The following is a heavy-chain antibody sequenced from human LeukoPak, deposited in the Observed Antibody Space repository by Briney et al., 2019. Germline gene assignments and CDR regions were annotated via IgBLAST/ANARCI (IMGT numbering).Heavy chain of an antibody. V-gene: IGHV1-2*02. D-gene: IGHD3-10*01. Sequence: GASVKVSCKASGYTFTSHDINWVRQAPGQGLEWMGWVSAYNGNTNYAQKFQGRVTMTRDTSISTAYMELSRLRSDDTAVYYCARESSGTFYFDYWGQGTLVTVSS. J-gene: IGHJ4*02. CDR2: VSAYNGNT. CDR1: GYTFTSHD. CDR3: ARESSGTFYFDY.